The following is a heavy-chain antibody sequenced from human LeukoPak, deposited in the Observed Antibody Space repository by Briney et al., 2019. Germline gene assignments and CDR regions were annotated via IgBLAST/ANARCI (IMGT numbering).Heavy chain of an antibody. J-gene: IGHJ6*02. Sequence: SVKVSCKASGGTLSNYGISWVRQAPGQGLEWMGRIITLLDITTYAERFQGRVTITADKSTSTAYLEVSSLRSKDTAVYYCATDGPAAMGADYLYGLGVWGQGTTVSVSS. CDR3: ATDGPAAMGADYLYGLGV. D-gene: IGHD2-2*01. CDR2: IITLLDIT. CDR1: GGTLSNYG. V-gene: IGHV1-69*04.